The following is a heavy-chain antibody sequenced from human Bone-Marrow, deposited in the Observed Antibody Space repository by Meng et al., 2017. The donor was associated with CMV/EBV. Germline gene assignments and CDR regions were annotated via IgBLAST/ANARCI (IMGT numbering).Heavy chain of an antibody. V-gene: IGHV3-66*01. D-gene: IGHD3-10*01. CDR1: GFAVSSNY. CDR3: ARDPFRGRGSGATLDY. J-gene: IGHJ4*02. CDR2: IYSGGCA. Sequence: SGFAVSSNYMRWVRQAPGKGLEWVSVIYSGGCAYHADSVEGRFTISRDNAKNSLYLQMNSLRAEDTALYYCARDPFRGRGSGATLDYWGQGTPVTVSS.